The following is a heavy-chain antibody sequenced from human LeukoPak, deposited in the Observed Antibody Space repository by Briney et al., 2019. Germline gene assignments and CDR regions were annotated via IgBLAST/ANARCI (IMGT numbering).Heavy chain of an antibody. CDR3: AKLATSDTGETY. Sequence: ASVTVSFKASGYTFTINYIHWVRQAPGQGLEWMGVINPSGDSTTYAQNFQGRVTMTRDTSTSTVYMELRSLRSEDTAIYYCAKLATSDTGETYWGQGTLVTVSS. J-gene: IGHJ4*02. V-gene: IGHV1-46*01. CDR2: INPSGDST. CDR1: GYTFTINY. D-gene: IGHD3-16*01.